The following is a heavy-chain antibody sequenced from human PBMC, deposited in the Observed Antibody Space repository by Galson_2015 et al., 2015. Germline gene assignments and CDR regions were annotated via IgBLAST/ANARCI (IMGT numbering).Heavy chain of an antibody. CDR1: GFTFSSYG. D-gene: IGHD6-19*01. J-gene: IGHJ4*02. CDR2: ISYDGSNK. Sequence: SLRLSCAASGFTFSSYGMHWVRQAPGKGLEWVAVISYDGSNKYYADSVKGRFTISRDNSKNTLYLQMNSLRAEDTAVYYCAKDDSGRYYCMDVWGQGTLVTVSS. CDR3: AKDDSGRYYCMDV. V-gene: IGHV3-30*18.